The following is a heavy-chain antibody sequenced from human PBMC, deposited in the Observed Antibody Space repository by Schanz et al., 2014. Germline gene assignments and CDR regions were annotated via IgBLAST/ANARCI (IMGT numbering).Heavy chain of an antibody. CDR2: IKSDGSST. CDR1: GFTFSSYW. D-gene: IGHD3-10*01. CDR3: VRPALWFGDNCFDP. Sequence: EVQLVESGGGLVQPGGSLRLSCAASGFTFSSYWMHWVRQVPGKGLVWVSRIKSDGSSTSYADSVKGRFTISRDNAKNTLYLQMNSLRAEDTAVYYCVRPALWFGDNCFDPWGQGTLVTVSS. J-gene: IGHJ5*02. V-gene: IGHV3-74*01.